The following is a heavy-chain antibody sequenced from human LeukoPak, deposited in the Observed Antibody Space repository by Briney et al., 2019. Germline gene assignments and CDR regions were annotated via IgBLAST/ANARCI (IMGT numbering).Heavy chain of an antibody. J-gene: IGHJ4*02. CDR3: ARAPRAYCSTTGSCFQDY. Sequence: PSGTLSLTCTVSGGSIGASINSPNWWSWVRQPPGKGLGWIGKIFHSGSTNYNPSLKSRVTMSVDKSKNRFSLNLTSVTAADTAVYFCARAPRAYCSTTGSCFQDYWGQGTLVTVSP. CDR2: IFHSGST. CDR1: GGSIGASINSPNW. D-gene: IGHD2-2*01. V-gene: IGHV4-4*02.